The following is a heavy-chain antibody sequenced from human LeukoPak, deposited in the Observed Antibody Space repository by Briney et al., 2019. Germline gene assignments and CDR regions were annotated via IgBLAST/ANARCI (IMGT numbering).Heavy chain of an antibody. V-gene: IGHV4-59*12. CDR2: IYYSGST. Sequence: SETLSLTCTVSGGSISSYYWSWIRQPPGKGLEWIGYIYYSGSTNYNPSLKSRVTISVDTSKNQFSLKLSSVTAADTAVYYCAVAYEVAATRTAFDIWGQGTMVTVSS. CDR1: GGSISSYY. D-gene: IGHD2-15*01. CDR3: AVAYEVAATRTAFDI. J-gene: IGHJ3*02.